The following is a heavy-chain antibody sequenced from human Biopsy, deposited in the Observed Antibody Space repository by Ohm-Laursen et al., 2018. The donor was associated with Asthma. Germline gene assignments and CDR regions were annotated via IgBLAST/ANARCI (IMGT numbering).Heavy chain of an antibody. D-gene: IGHD1-1*01. CDR1: GFSFGNFA. CDR2: ISKDASTQ. V-gene: IGHV3-30*01. Sequence: SLRLSCAASGFSFGNFAIHWVRQAPGKGLEWVGVISKDASTQDYADSVKGRFTMARDNSKNTLDLQMNSLREEDTAVYYCVRDGTGDAFDIWGQGTVVSVSS. CDR3: VRDGTGDAFDI. J-gene: IGHJ3*02.